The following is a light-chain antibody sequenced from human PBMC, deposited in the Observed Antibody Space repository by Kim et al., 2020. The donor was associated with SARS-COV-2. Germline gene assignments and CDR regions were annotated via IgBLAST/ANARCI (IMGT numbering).Light chain of an antibody. CDR2: DAS. V-gene: IGKV3-11*01. CDR3: QQRSNWPEGLT. J-gene: IGKJ4*01. Sequence: PGERATHSCRTSQSVSTYLAWYQHKPGQSPRLLIHDASSRATGVPARFSASGSGTDFTLTIDSLQPEYCAVYYCQQRSNWPEGLTFGGGTKVDIK. CDR1: QSVSTY.